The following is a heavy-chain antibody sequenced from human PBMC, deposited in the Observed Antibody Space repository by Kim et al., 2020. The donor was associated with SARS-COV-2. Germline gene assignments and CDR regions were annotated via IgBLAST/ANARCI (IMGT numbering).Heavy chain of an antibody. CDR1: GFTFSSYA. CDR3: AKDVTPRVDTAMVRGMDV. D-gene: IGHD5-18*01. V-gene: IGHV3-23*01. J-gene: IGHJ6*02. CDR2: ISGSGGST. Sequence: GGSLRLSCAASGFTFSSYAMSWVRQAPGKGLEWVSAISGSGGSTYYADSVKGRFTISRDNSKNTLYLQMNSLRAEDTAVYYCAKDVTPRVDTAMVRGMDVWGQGTTVTVSS.